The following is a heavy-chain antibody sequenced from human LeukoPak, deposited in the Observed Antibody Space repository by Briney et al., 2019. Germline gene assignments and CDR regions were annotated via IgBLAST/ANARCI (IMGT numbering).Heavy chain of an antibody. CDR3: ARHARYRSGEDRFDP. D-gene: IGHD3-10*01. J-gene: IGHJ5*02. V-gene: IGHV4-39*01. CDR1: GVSIRSSNYF. Sequence: PSGTLSLTCTVSGVSIRSSNYFWGWIRQPPGKGLEWIGSSSYSEGTHYIPSLKSRLIMNKDTSKNKFSLKLSSVTAADTALYYCARHARYRSGEDRFDPWGQGTLVTVSS. CDR2: SSYSEGT.